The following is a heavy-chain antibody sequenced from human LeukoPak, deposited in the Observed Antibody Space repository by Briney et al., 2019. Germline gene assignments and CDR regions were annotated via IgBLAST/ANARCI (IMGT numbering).Heavy chain of an antibody. D-gene: IGHD3-22*01. CDR1: GFTFSDYY. V-gene: IGHV3-11*04. J-gene: IGHJ6*02. Sequence: PGGPLRLSCAASGFTFSDYYMFWIRQAPGKGLEWISYISNSGSTMYYADSVKGRFTISRDNSKNTLYLQMNSLRAEDTAVYYCAKDYYYEVYGMDVWGQGTTVTVSS. CDR3: AKDYYYEVYGMDV. CDR2: ISNSGSTM.